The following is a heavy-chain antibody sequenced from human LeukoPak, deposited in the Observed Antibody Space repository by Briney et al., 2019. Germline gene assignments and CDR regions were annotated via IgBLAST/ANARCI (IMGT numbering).Heavy chain of an antibody. D-gene: IGHD1-26*01. Sequence: SETLSLTCAVYGGSFSGYYWSWIRQPPGKGLEWIGFISYSGSTDYNPSLQGRLTISVDTSKNQFSLRLKSVTAADTAVYYCARVEYSGSYENWFDPWGQGTLVTVSS. J-gene: IGHJ5*02. CDR2: ISYSGST. CDR1: GGSFSGYY. CDR3: ARVEYSGSYENWFDP. V-gene: IGHV4-34*01.